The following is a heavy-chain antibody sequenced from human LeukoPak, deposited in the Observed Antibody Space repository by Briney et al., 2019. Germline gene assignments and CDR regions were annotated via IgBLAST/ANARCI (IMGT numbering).Heavy chain of an antibody. D-gene: IGHD2-2*01. J-gene: IGHJ3*02. CDR1: GFNFSSHW. CDR2: IGQDGTEK. V-gene: IGHV3-7*01. CDR3: ARGYCSGTSCFGALDM. Sequence: GGSLRLSCAASGFNFSSHWMSWVRQAPGKGLEWVANIGQDGTEKNYVDSVKGRFTISRDNAKNSLYLQMSSLRAEDTAVYHCARGYCSGTSCFGALDMWGQGTMVPVSS.